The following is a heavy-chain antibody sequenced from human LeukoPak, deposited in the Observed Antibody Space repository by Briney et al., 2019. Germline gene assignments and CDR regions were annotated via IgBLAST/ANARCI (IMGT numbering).Heavy chain of an antibody. V-gene: IGHV1-2*02. CDR3: ARGSSSSWCDFQY. D-gene: IGHD6-13*01. CDR1: GYTFTGYY. J-gene: IGHJ1*01. CDR2: IDPNSGGT. Sequence: GVSVKVSCKASGYTFTGYYMHWVRQAPGQGLEWMGWIDPNSGGTNYAQKLQGRVTMTRDTAISTAHMELNMLSSDDTAGYYCARGSSSSWCDFQYWGQGTLVTVSS.